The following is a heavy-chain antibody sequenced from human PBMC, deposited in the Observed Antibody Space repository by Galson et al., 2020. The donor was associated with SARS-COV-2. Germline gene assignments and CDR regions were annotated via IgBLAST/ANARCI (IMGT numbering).Heavy chain of an antibody. D-gene: IGHD6-19*01. CDR2: ISGGSANT. J-gene: IGHJ4*02. CDR1: GFTFNNYA. V-gene: IGHV3-23*01. Sequence: GGSLRLSCAASGFTFNNYAMNWVRQAPGKGLAWVSSISGGSANTYYADSVKGRFTISRDNSKNTLYLQMNSLRAEDTAVYYCAKDGGGWYTSGWYYFDCWGQGTLVTVSS. CDR3: AKDGGGWYTSGWYYFDC.